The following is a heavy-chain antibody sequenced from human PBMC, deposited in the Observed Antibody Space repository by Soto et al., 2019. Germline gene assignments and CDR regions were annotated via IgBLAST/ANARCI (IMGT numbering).Heavy chain of an antibody. J-gene: IGHJ6*02. V-gene: IGHV3-73*02. CDR2: IRSRANNYAT. CDR1: GFIFGGSA. CDR3: CRGQGAPIGDYYYHGLVV. Sequence: EVQLVESGGGLVQPGGSLKLSCVGSGFIFGGSAIHWVRQASGKGLEWVGRIRSRANNYATSAAVSVRGRFTFSRDDSNNTAYLQMNTLKPDDTAVYYCCRGQGAPIGDYYYHGLVVWGQGTPVTVS. D-gene: IGHD2-2*02.